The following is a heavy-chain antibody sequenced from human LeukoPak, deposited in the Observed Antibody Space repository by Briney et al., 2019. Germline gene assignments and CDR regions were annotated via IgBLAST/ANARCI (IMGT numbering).Heavy chain of an antibody. Sequence: PSETLSLTCTVSGGSISSGRYYWSWIRQPAGKGLEWIGRIYTTGSTNYNPSLKSRVTISVDTSKNQFSLKLSSVTAADTAVYYCAREISSSGWHFDYWGQGTLVTVSS. CDR3: AREISSSGWHFDY. D-gene: IGHD6-19*01. CDR1: GGSISSGRYY. V-gene: IGHV4-61*02. CDR2: IYTTGST. J-gene: IGHJ4*02.